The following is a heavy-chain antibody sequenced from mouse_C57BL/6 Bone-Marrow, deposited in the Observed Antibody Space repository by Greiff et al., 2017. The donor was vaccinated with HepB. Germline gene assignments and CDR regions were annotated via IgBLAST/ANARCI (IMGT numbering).Heavy chain of an antibody. D-gene: IGHD1-1*01. CDR1: GFTFSDYG. Sequence: EVQRVESGGGLVKPGGSLKLSCAASGFTFSDYGMHWVRQAPEKGLEWVAYISSGSSTIYYADTVKGRFTISRDNAKNTLFLQMTSLRSEDTAMYYCARNDYYGSSPAWFAYWGQGTLVTVSA. J-gene: IGHJ3*01. CDR3: ARNDYYGSSPAWFAY. V-gene: IGHV5-17*01. CDR2: ISSGSSTI.